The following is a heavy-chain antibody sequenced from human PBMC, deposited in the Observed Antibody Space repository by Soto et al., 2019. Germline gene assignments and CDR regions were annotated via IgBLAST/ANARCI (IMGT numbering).Heavy chain of an antibody. CDR3: AKGLGLVTQGIDH. V-gene: IGHV3-23*01. CDR1: GFSFSSYA. D-gene: IGHD1-26*01. CDR2: ISRSGSAT. J-gene: IGHJ4*02. Sequence: GGSLRLSCAASGFSFSSYAMNWVRQSPEKGLEWVSSISRSGSATYSADSAKGRFTISRDNSRNMVYLQMNSLSVEDTAIYYCAKGLGLVTQGIDHWGQ.